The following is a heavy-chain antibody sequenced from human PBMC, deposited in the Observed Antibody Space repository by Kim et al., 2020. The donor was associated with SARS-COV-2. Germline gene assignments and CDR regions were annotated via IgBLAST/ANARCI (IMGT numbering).Heavy chain of an antibody. CDR2: TYYRSKWYN. Sequence: SQTLSLTCAISGDSVSSNSAAWNWIRQSPSRGLEWLGRTYYRSKWYNDYAVSVKSRITINPDTSKNQFSLQLNSVTPEDTAVYYCARDQSGSSGWTKVYYYYGMDVWGQGTTVTVSS. CDR1: GDSVSSNSAA. CDR3: ARDQSGSSGWTKVYYYYGMDV. J-gene: IGHJ6*02. V-gene: IGHV6-1*01. D-gene: IGHD6-19*01.